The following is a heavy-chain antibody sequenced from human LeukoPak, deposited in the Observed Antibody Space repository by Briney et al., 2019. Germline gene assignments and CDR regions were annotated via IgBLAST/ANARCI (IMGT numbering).Heavy chain of an antibody. CDR1: GYTFTNYG. D-gene: IGHD5-12*01. J-gene: IGHJ4*02. CDR2: ISAYNGNT. Sequence: ASVKVSCKASGYTFTNYGINWVRQAPGQGLEWMGWISAYNGNTNYAQTLQGRVTMTTDTSTNTAYMELRSLRSDDTAVYYCASSGYDEYYFDYWGQGTLVTVSS. CDR3: ASSGYDEYYFDY. V-gene: IGHV1-18*01.